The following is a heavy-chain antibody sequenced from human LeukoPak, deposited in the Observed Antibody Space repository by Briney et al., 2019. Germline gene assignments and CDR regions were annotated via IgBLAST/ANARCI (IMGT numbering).Heavy chain of an antibody. V-gene: IGHV4-59*08. CDR1: GGSISSYY. CDR3: ARTSTVEMAITIFDY. CDR2: IYYSGST. J-gene: IGHJ4*02. Sequence: SETLSLTCTVSGGSISSYYWSWIRQPPGKGLEWIGYIYYSGSTNYNPSLKSRVTISVDTSKNQFSLKLSSVTAADTAVYYCARTSTVEMAITIFDYWGQGTLVTVSS. D-gene: IGHD5-24*01.